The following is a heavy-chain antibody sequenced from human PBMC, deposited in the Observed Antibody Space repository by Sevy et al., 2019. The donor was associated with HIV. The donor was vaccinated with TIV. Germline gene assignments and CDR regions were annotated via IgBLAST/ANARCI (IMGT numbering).Heavy chain of an antibody. D-gene: IGHD3-10*01. Sequence: RGSLRLSCAASGFTFSSYAMHWVRQAPGKGLEWVAVISYDGSNKYYADSVNGRFTISRDNSKNTLYLQMNSLIAEETTVYYCARVALMVRGVRADSYGMDVWGQGTTVTVSS. CDR3: ARVALMVRGVRADSYGMDV. CDR1: GFTFSSYA. CDR2: ISYDGSNK. J-gene: IGHJ6*02. V-gene: IGHV3-30-3*01.